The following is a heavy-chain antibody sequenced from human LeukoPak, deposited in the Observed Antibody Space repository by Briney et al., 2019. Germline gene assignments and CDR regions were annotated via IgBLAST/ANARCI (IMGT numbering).Heavy chain of an antibody. CDR1: GFTVSSNY. CDR2: IYSGGST. J-gene: IGHJ4*02. D-gene: IGHD3-10*01. CDR3: ARDSMIRGVPAFDY. Sequence: PGGSLRLSCAASGFTVSSNYMSWVRQAPGKGLEWVSIIYSGGSTYSADSVKGRFTISRDNSKNTLYLQMNSLRAEDTAVYYCARDSMIRGVPAFDYWGQGTLVTVSS. V-gene: IGHV3-66*01.